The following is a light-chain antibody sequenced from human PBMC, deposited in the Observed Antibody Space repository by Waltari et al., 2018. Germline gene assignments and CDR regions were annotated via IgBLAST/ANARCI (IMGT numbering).Light chain of an antibody. J-gene: IGKJ2*01. Sequence: EIVLTQSPGTLSLSPGERATLSCRASQSVSSSYLARYQQKPGQAPRLLLYGASSRATGIPDRFSGSGSGTDFTLTISRLEPEDFAVYYCQQYGSSPFGQGTKLEIK. CDR2: GAS. V-gene: IGKV3-20*01. CDR1: QSVSSSY. CDR3: QQYGSSP.